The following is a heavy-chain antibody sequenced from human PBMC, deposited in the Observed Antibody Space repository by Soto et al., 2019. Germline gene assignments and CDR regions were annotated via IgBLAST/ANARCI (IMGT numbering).Heavy chain of an antibody. D-gene: IGHD4-17*01. V-gene: IGHV3-74*01. J-gene: IGHJ4*02. CDR1: GFTFSSYW. CDR2: INSDGSST. CDR3: ARAPPHDYGDYELDY. Sequence: EVQLVESGGGLVQPGGSLRLSCAASGFTFSSYWMHWVRQAPGKGLVWVSRINSDGSSTSYADSVKGRFTISRDNAKNTLYLQMNSLRAEDTAVYYCARAPPHDYGDYELDYWGQGTLVTVSS.